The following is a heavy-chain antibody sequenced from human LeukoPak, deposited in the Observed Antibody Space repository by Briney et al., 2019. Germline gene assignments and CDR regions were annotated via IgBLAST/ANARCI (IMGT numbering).Heavy chain of an antibody. CDR3: ARELPREVSLDY. CDR2: ISYDGSEA. J-gene: IGHJ4*02. V-gene: IGHV3-74*01. CDR1: VFTLSYYE. D-gene: IGHD1-26*01. Sequence: PGGSLSLSFPACVFTLSYYEMHWVRQAPGKGLVWVSRISYDGSEAGYADSVKGRLTISRDNAKNTLYLQMNSLRAEDTAIYYCARELPREVSLDYWGQGTLLTVSS.